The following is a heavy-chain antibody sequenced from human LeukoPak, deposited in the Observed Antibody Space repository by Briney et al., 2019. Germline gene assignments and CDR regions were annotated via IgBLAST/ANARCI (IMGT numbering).Heavy chain of an antibody. CDR3: ARERFYYYDSSDYYGIFDY. CDR1: GITFSAYT. CDR2: INQDGIEK. D-gene: IGHD3-22*01. V-gene: IGHV3-7*01. J-gene: IGHJ4*02. Sequence: PGGSLRLSCAASGITFSAYTMNWVRQAPGKGLEWVANINQDGIEKYYAASVKGRFTISRDNAKNSMYVQMNSLRAEDTAVYYCARERFYYYDSSDYYGIFDYWGQGTLVTVSS.